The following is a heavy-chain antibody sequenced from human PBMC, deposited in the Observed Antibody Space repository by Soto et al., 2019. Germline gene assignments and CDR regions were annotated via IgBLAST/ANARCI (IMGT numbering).Heavy chain of an antibody. J-gene: IGHJ6*02. Sequence: SETLSLACSVSGGSINTKSYYWGWIRQPPGKGLDWIASIYYSGTTYHNPSLKSRVTMSVDTSKNHFSLKVTSVTAADTAVYYCARLHGYCISSSCHGHYAIDVWGQGTTVTVSS. V-gene: IGHV4-39*02. D-gene: IGHD2-2*01. CDR1: GGSINTKSYY. CDR3: ARLHGYCISSSCHGHYAIDV. CDR2: IYYSGTT.